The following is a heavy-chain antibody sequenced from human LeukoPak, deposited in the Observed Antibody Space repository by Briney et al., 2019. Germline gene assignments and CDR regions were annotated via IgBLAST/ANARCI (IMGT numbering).Heavy chain of an antibody. V-gene: IGHV1-69*13. J-gene: IGHJ3*02. CDR3: ARSRGVQLRSPRCGAFDI. Sequence: ASVKVSCKASGGTFSSYAISWVRQAPGQGLEWMGGIIPIFGTANYAQKFQGGVTITADESTSTAYMELSSLRSEDTAVYYCARSRGVQLRSPRCGAFDIWGQGTMVTVSS. D-gene: IGHD4-23*01. CDR2: IIPIFGTA. CDR1: GGTFSSYA.